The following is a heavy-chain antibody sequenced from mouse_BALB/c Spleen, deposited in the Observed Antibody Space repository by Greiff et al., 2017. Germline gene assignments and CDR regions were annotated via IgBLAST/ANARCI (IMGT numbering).Heavy chain of an antibody. J-gene: IGHJ3*01. CDR2: IRNKANGYTT. V-gene: IGHV7-3*02. CDR1: GFTFTDYY. CDR3: ARDNWGFAY. Sequence: EVNVVESGGGLVQPGGSLRLSCATSGFTFTDYYMSWVRQPPGKALEWLGFIRNKANGYTTEYSASVKGRFTISRDNSQSILYLQMNTLRAEDSATYYCARDNWGFAYWGQGTLVTVSA. D-gene: IGHD4-1*01.